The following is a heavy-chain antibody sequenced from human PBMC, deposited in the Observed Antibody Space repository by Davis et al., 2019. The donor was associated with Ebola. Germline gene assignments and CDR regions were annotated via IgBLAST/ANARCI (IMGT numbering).Heavy chain of an antibody. CDR2: ISGSGGST. CDR1: GFTFSSYA. D-gene: IGHD2-2*02. Sequence: PGGSLRLSCAASGFTFSSYAMSWVRQAPGKGLEWVSAISGSGGSTYYADSVRGRFTSSRDNSKNTLYLQMNSLTAEDSAVYYCAKRSCSGSSCYTFFDYWGQGTLVTVSS. V-gene: IGHV3-23*01. CDR3: AKRSCSGSSCYTFFDY. J-gene: IGHJ4*02.